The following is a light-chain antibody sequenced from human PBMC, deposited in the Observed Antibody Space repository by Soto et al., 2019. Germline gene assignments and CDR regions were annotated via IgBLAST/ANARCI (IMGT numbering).Light chain of an antibody. Sequence: EVEMTQSPATVSVSPGERVTLSCRASQRVSSNVAWYQQKPGQAPRVLIFGASTRATGTPARFSGSGSGTEFTLTISSLQPEDFAVYYCQQYNIGPPYTFGQGTKVDIK. J-gene: IGKJ2*01. CDR1: QRVSSN. CDR3: QQYNIGPPYT. CDR2: GAS. V-gene: IGKV3-15*01.